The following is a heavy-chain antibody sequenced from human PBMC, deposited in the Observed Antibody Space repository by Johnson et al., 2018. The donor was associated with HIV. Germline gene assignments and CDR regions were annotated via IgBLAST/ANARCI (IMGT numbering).Heavy chain of an antibody. Sequence: QVRLLESGGGLVQHGGSLRLSCTASGFAFSGYAMHWVRQAPGKGLEYVSSISSNGGGTYYANSVRGRFIISRDNAKNSLYLQMNSLRAEDTALYYCARMGGYVVVDAFDIWGQGTMVTVSS. CDR2: ISSNGGGT. V-gene: IGHV3-64*04. CDR1: GFAFSGYA. D-gene: IGHD5-12*01. J-gene: IGHJ3*02. CDR3: ARMGGYVVVDAFDI.